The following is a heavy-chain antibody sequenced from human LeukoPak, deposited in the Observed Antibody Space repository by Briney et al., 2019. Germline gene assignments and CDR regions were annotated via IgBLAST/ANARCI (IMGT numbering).Heavy chain of an antibody. CDR3: AREGMATMGYFDY. V-gene: IGHV3-30-3*01. CDR1: GFTFSSYA. Sequence: GGALRLSCAASGFTFSSYAMHWVRQAPGKGLGWVAVISYDGSNKYYADSVKGRFTISTDNSKNTLYLQMNSLRAEDTAVYYCAREGMATMGYFDYWGQGTLVTVSS. CDR2: ISYDGSNK. J-gene: IGHJ4*02. D-gene: IGHD5-24*01.